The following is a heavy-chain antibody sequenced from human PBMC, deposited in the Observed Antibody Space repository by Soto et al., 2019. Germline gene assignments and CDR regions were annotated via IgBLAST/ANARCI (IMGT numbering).Heavy chain of an antibody. Sequence: QVQLQESGPGLLKPSQTLSLTCTVSGGSITSDGFYWTWIRQRPGKGLEWIAYLYYTGSTFYNPSLKSRLTISLDKSANRFSLKMTAVTAADTAIYFCASGPFHIWGQGTMVVVS. J-gene: IGHJ3*02. CDR2: LYYTGST. V-gene: IGHV4-31*03. CDR1: GGSITSDGFY. CDR3: ASGPFHI.